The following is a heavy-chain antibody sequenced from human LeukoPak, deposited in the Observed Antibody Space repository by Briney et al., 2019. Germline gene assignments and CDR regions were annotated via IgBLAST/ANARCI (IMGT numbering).Heavy chain of an antibody. CDR3: AKQGFGC. CDR1: GFTLSSYA. CDR2: ISGSADNT. V-gene: IGHV3-23*01. Sequence: GGSLRLSCAASGFTLSSYAMSWVRQAPGEGLEWVSTISGSADNTNYAEAVKGRFTISRDNSKNTMYLQMNSLRAEDTAVYYCAKQGFGCWGQGTLVTVSS. J-gene: IGHJ4*02.